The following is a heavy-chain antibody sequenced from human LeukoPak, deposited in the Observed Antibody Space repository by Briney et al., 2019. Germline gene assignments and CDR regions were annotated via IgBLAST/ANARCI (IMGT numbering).Heavy chain of an antibody. CDR3: AKGSLWFGDPDGDY. J-gene: IGHJ4*02. Sequence: GSLRLSCAASGVAFSSYHMHWVRQPPGKGLEWIGNIFYSGSTYYSPSVKSRVTISLDTSRNQFSLKLNSVTAADTAVYYCAKGSLWFGDPDGDYWGQGTLVIVSS. CDR1: GVAFSSYH. CDR2: IFYSGST. D-gene: IGHD3-10*01. V-gene: IGHV4-59*12.